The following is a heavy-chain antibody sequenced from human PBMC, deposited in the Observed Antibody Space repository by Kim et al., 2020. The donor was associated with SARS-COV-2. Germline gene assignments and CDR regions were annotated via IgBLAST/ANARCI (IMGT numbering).Heavy chain of an antibody. D-gene: IGHD3-10*01. V-gene: IGHV1-3*01. Sequence: ASVKVSCKASGYTFIDYGVHWVRQAPGHTLEWMGWINVDNGNTRYAQKFQGRLRSTTDTSATTVFMELTSLTSEDTAVYFCAKESIHYYGFDVWGQGTTVTVSS. CDR1: GYTFIDYG. CDR2: INVDNGNT. CDR3: AKESIHYYGFDV. J-gene: IGHJ6*01.